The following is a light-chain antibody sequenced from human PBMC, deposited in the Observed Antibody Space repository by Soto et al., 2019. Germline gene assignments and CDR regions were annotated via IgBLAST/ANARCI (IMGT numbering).Light chain of an antibody. Sequence: QSALTQPPSVSGAPGQRVTISCTGSGSNIGAGYDVHWYQQLPGTAPKLLIYGNNNRPSGVPDRFSGSKSGPSASLAITGLQGDDEADYYCQSYDSSLSGCVFGTGTKVTVL. V-gene: IGLV1-40*01. CDR1: GSNIGAGYD. J-gene: IGLJ1*01. CDR2: GNN. CDR3: QSYDSSLSGCV.